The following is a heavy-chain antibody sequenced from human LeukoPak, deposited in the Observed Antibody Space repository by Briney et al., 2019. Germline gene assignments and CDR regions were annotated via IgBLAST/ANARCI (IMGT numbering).Heavy chain of an antibody. CDR2: IYYSGST. Sequence: SETLSLTCTVSGGSISSYYWSWIQQPPGKGLEWIGYIYYSGSTNYSPSLKSRVTISVDTSKNQFSLKLSSVTAADTAVYYCASADSSGWSNFDYWGQGTLVTVSS. J-gene: IGHJ4*02. V-gene: IGHV4-59*01. CDR1: GGSISSYY. D-gene: IGHD6-19*01. CDR3: ASADSSGWSNFDY.